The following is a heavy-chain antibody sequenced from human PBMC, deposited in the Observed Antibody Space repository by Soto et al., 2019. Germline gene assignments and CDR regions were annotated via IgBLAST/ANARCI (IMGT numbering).Heavy chain of an antibody. Sequence: SETLSLTCTVSGGSISSSSYYWGWIRQPPGKGLEWIGNVYYGGSTYYNPSLKSRVTISVETSKSQFSLKLSSVTAADTAVYYCARDRVDYGGNSRDGYYYYYGMDVWGQGTTVTVSS. CDR2: VYYGGST. CDR3: ARDRVDYGGNSRDGYYYYYGMDV. V-gene: IGHV4-39*02. J-gene: IGHJ6*02. D-gene: IGHD4-17*01. CDR1: GGSISSSSYY.